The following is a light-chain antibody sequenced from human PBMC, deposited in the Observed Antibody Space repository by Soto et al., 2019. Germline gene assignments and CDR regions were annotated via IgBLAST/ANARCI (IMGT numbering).Light chain of an antibody. CDR2: EVS. CDR3: SSYAGSSNFVV. V-gene: IGLV2-8*01. Sequence: QSVLTQPASVSGSPGQSITISCTGTSSDVGGYNYVSWYQQHPGKAPKLMIYEVSNRPSGVPGRFSGSKSGNTASLTVSGLQAEDESAYYCSSYAGSSNFVVFGGGTKLTVL. CDR1: SSDVGGYNY. J-gene: IGLJ2*01.